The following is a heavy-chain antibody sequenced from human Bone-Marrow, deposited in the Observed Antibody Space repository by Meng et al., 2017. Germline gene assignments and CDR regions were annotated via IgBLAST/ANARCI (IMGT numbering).Heavy chain of an antibody. CDR2: ISYDGSNK. CDR3: ARTWIQLWYFDY. Sequence: GGSLRLSCTASGFTFSNYWMNWVRQAPGKGLEWVAVISYDGSNKYYADSVKGRFTISRDNSKNTLYLQMNSLRAEDTAVYYCARTWIQLWYFDYWGQGTLVTVSS. V-gene: IGHV3-30*03. J-gene: IGHJ4*02. CDR1: GFTFSNYW. D-gene: IGHD5-18*01.